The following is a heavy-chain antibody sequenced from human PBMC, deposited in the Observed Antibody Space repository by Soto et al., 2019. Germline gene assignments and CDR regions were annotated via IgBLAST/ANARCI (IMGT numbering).Heavy chain of an antibody. CDR1: GFTFSLYS. CDR2: ISRSSTGI. D-gene: IGHD3-10*01. J-gene: IGHJ6*02. V-gene: IGHV3-48*02. CDR3: VRAVTWGLDV. Sequence: EVQLVESGGGLVQPGGSLRLSCAASGFTFSLYSMSWVSQAPGKGLEWVSYISRSSTGIHYADSVKGRFTISRDDATNSMHLQMNSLRDGDTAVYYCVRAVTWGLDVWGQGTTVSISS.